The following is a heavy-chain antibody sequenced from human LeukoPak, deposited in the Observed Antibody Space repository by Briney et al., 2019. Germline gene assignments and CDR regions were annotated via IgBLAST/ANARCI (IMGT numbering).Heavy chain of an antibody. Sequence: GGSLRLSCGVSGVIFSLSDMHWVRQAPGKGLGWVAYMHSPSAGTTIHYADSVKGRFTISRDSAKNTLFLHMDSLRAEDTAFYCCATTPDNTGYYFGHWGQGTLVTVSS. CDR1: GVIFSLSD. J-gene: IGHJ4*02. CDR2: MHSPSAGTTI. V-gene: IGHV3-48*03. D-gene: IGHD2-2*03. CDR3: ATTPDNTGYYFGH.